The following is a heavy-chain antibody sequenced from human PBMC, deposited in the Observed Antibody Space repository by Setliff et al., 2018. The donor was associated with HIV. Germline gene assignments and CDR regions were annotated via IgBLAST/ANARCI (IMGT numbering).Heavy chain of an antibody. V-gene: IGHV4-59*12. CDR3: ARDATSEGYMDV. Sequence: SETLSLTCTVSGGSISSYYWSWIRQSPGKGLEWLGYIYYSGSTYYNPSLKSRFTISVDTSKNQFSLKVNSVTAADTAMYFCARDATSEGYMDVWGKGTTVTVSS. CDR2: IYYSGST. CDR1: GGSISSYY. J-gene: IGHJ6*03.